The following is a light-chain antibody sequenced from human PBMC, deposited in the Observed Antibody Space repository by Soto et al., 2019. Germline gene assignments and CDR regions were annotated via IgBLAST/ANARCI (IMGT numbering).Light chain of an antibody. CDR3: PQYGSSPWT. V-gene: IGKV3-20*01. CDR1: QSVSSSN. CDR2: GAS. Sequence: EIVLTQSPGTLSLSPGERATLSCRASQSVSSSNVAWYQQKPGQAPRLLIYGASSRATGIPDRFSGSESWKDFTLTISRVEPEDCAVYSCPQYGSSPWTFGQGTKVEIK. J-gene: IGKJ1*01.